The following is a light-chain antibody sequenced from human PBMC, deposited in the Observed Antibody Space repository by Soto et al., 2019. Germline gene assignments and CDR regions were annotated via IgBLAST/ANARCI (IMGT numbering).Light chain of an antibody. Sequence: DIVMTQSPATLSVSPGERSTLSCRASQSVSSYLAWYQQKPGQAPRLPIFDASNRATGIPARFSGSGSATDFTLTISSLDPEDFAVYYCQHRSIWPVSFGQGTRLEIK. CDR1: QSVSSY. V-gene: IGKV3-11*01. CDR2: DAS. CDR3: QHRSIWPVS. J-gene: IGKJ5*01.